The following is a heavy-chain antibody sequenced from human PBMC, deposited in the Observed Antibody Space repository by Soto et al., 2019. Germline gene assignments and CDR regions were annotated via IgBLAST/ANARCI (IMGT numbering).Heavy chain of an antibody. J-gene: IGHJ3*02. V-gene: IGHV1-18*01. CDR2: ISSHNGNT. Sequence: GASVKVSCKASGYNFNSYAISWVRQAPGQGLEWMGWISSHNGNTNYAQNLQGRVSLTTDTSTSTAYMDLRSLTFDDTGVYYCARDSGASCAGECYSERAFDIWG. D-gene: IGHD2-21*01. CDR3: ARDSGASCAGECYSERAFDI. CDR1: GYNFNSYA.